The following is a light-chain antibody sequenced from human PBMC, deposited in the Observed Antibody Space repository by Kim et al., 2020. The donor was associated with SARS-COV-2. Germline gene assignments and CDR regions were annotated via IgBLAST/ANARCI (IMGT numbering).Light chain of an antibody. CDR3: NSRDSSGNHYVV. Sequence: LGQTVRSTCHGDSLRSYYASWYQQKPGQAPVLVIYGKNNRPSGIPGRFSGSSSGNTASWTITGAQAEDEADYYCNSRDSSGNHYVVFGGGAQLTVL. CDR2: GKN. CDR1: SLRSYY. J-gene: IGLJ2*01. V-gene: IGLV3-19*01.